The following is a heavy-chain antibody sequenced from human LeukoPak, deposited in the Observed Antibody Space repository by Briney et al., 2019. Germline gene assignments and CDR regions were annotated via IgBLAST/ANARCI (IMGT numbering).Heavy chain of an antibody. CDR3: ASRPASETYFAVFDY. CDR1: GFAFSSTW. CDR2: IRPDGSEK. D-gene: IGHD1-26*01. V-gene: IGHV3-7*03. J-gene: IGHJ4*02. Sequence: GGSLRLSCAASGFAFSSTWMGWVRQAPGKGLAWVANIRPDGSEKYYVDSVRGRFTISRDNSKNTLYLQMNNLRAEDTAVYYCASRPASETYFAVFDYWGQGTLVTVSS.